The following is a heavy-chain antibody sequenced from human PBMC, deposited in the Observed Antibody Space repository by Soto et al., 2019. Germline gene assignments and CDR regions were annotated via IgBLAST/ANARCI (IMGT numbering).Heavy chain of an antibody. J-gene: IGHJ6*02. Sequence: GASVKVSCKASGGTFSSYAISWVRQAPGQGLEWMGGIIPIFGTANYAQKFQGRVTITADESTSTAYMELSSLRSEDTAVYYCASPFPHFSGSYYYGMDVWGQGTTVTVSS. D-gene: IGHD1-26*01. CDR2: IIPIFGTA. CDR3: ASPFPHFSGSYYYGMDV. V-gene: IGHV1-69*13. CDR1: GGTFSSYA.